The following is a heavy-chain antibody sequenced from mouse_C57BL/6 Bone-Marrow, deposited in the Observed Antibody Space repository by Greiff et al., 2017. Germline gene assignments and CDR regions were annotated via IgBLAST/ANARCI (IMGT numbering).Heavy chain of an antibody. CDR1: GYTFTSYW. D-gene: IGHD3-2*02. Sequence: QVQLQQPGAELVRPGTSVKLSCKASGYTFTSYWMHWVKQRHGTGLEWIGVIDPSDSNTNYNQTFKGKATLTVDTSSSTAYMQRSSLTSEDSAVYYCSRDTGRAWFAYGGQGTLVTVSA. V-gene: IGHV1-59*01. CDR2: IDPSDSNT. CDR3: SRDTGRAWFAY. J-gene: IGHJ3*01.